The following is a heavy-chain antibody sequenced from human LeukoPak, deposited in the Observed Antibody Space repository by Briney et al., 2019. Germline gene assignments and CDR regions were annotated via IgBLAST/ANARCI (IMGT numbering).Heavy chain of an antibody. CDR1: GFTFDDYA. CDR3: AKARLYGDYGGYYFDY. D-gene: IGHD4-17*01. CDR2: ISWNSGSI. J-gene: IGHJ4*02. Sequence: GGSLRLSCAASGFTFDDYAMHWVRQAPGKGLEWVSGISWNSGSIGYADSVKGRFTISRDNAKNSLYLQMNSLRAEDTALYYCAKARLYGDYGGYYFDYWGQGTLVTVSS. V-gene: IGHV3-9*01.